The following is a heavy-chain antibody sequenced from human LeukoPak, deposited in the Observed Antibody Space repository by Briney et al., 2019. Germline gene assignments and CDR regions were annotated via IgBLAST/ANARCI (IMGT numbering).Heavy chain of an antibody. Sequence: SETLSVTCTVSGGSISSYYWSWIRQPPGNGLEWIGYIYYSGSTNYDPSLKSRITISVDTSKNQFSLKLSSVTAADTAVYYCARTYSSGWFDYWGQGTLVTVSS. CDR3: ARTYSSGWFDY. CDR2: IYYSGST. V-gene: IGHV4-59*01. D-gene: IGHD6-19*01. J-gene: IGHJ4*02. CDR1: GGSISSYY.